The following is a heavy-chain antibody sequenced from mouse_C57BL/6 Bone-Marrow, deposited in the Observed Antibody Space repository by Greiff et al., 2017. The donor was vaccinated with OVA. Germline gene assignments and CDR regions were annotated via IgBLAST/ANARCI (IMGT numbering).Heavy chain of an antibody. CDR3: ATTVVATRYFDV. J-gene: IGHJ1*03. V-gene: IGHV1-69*01. CDR2: IDPSDSST. D-gene: IGHD1-1*01. Sequence: QVQLQQPGAELVMPGASVKLSCKASGYTFTSYWMHWVKQRPGQGLEWIGEIDPSDSSTNYNQKFKGKSTLTVDKSSSTAYMQLSSLTSEDSAVYYCATTVVATRYFDVWGTGTTVTVSS. CDR1: GYTFTSYW.